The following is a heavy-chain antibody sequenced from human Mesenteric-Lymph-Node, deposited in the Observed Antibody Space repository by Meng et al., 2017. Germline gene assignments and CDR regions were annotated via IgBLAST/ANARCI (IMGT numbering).Heavy chain of an antibody. V-gene: IGHV4-34*12. Sequence: QVPLQGSGPGLVKPSGTLSLTGAVNGGSLSGAYWNWIRQPPGKGLEWIGEIIHGGSPSYNPSLKSRVTISIDTSKNQLSLMLSSVTAADTAVYYCARRPTGIDYWGQGTLVPSPQ. CDR2: IIHGGSP. J-gene: IGHJ4*02. CDR3: ARRPTGIDY. D-gene: IGHD2-8*02. CDR1: GGSLSGAY.